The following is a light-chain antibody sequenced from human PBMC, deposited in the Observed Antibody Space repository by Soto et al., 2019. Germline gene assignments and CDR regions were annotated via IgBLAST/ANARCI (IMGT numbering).Light chain of an antibody. CDR3: AAWDDSLNGRGV. CDR2: SNN. V-gene: IGLV1-44*01. J-gene: IGLJ3*02. Sequence: QPVLTQPPSASWTPGQRVTISCSGSSSNIGSNTVNWYQQLPGTAPKLLIYSNNQRPSGVPDRFSGSRSGTSASLAISGLQSEDEGDYYCAAWDDSLNGRGVFGGGTQLTV. CDR1: SSNIGSNT.